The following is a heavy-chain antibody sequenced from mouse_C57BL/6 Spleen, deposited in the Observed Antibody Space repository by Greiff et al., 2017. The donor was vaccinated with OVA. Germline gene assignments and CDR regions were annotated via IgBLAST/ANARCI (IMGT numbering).Heavy chain of an antibody. V-gene: IGHV1-53*01. D-gene: IGHD2-4*01. Sequence: QVQLQQPGTELVKPGASVKLSCKASGYTFTSYWMHWVKQRPGQGLEWIGNINPSNGGTNYNEKFKSKATLTVDKSSSTAYMQLSSLTSEDSAVYDCARGWDYYYDYLRFAYWGQGTLVTVSA. CDR2: INPSNGGT. CDR1: GYTFTSYW. J-gene: IGHJ3*01. CDR3: ARGWDYYYDYLRFAY.